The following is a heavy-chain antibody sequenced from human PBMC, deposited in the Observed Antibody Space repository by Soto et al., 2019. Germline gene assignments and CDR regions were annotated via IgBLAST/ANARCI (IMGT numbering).Heavy chain of an antibody. D-gene: IGHD1-1*01. CDR1: GHTLTELS. Sequence: QVQLLQSGAEVKKPGASVKVSCKVSGHTLTELSMHWVRQAPGRGLEWMGGFDPEDGETIFAQKIQGRVTMTADTSTDTTYMELTSLRSEETAVYYCAAGGTRWLHSPFDYWGQGTLVTISS. CDR2: FDPEDGET. CDR3: AAGGTRWLHSPFDY. V-gene: IGHV1-24*01. J-gene: IGHJ4*02.